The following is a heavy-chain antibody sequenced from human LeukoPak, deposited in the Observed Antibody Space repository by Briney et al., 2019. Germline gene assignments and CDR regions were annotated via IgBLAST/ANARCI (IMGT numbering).Heavy chain of an antibody. D-gene: IGHD6-19*01. J-gene: IGHJ4*02. CDR1: GGSISSYY. CDR2: IYYSGST. Sequence: SETLSLTCTVSGGSISSYYCSWIRQPPGKGLECIGYIYYSGSTNYNPPLKSRVTISVDTSKNQFSLRLSSVTAADTAVYYCARSRRVGDSGWYYFDYWGQGTLVTVSS. V-gene: IGHV4-59*01. CDR3: ARSRRVGDSGWYYFDY.